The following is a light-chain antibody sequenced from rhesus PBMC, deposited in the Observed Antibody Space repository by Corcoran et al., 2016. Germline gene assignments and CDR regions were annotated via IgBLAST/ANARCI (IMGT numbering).Light chain of an antibody. V-gene: IGKV2-78*01. CDR1: QSLLDSDGYTH. CDR3: MQILQTPYS. CDR2: LGS. J-gene: IGKJ2*01. Sequence: DIVMTQTPLSLPVTPGEPASISCRSSQSLLDSDGYTHLHWYLQKPGQSPQLLIYLGSNRASGVPDRFSGSGSGTDFTLKISRVEADDVGVYYCMQILQTPYSFGQGTKVEIK.